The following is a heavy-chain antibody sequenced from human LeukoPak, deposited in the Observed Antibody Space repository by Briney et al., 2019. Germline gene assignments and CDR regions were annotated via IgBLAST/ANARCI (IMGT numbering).Heavy chain of an antibody. V-gene: IGHV1-8*01. D-gene: IGHD1-14*01. J-gene: IGHJ4*02. Sequence: ASVKVSCKASGYTFTSYDINWVRQATGQGLEWMGWMNPNSGNTGYAQKFQGRVTITRNTSISTAYMEPSSLRSEDTAVYYCARGEIGRKRGNFDYWGQGTLVTVSS. CDR1: GYTFTSYD. CDR2: MNPNSGNT. CDR3: ARGEIGRKRGNFDY.